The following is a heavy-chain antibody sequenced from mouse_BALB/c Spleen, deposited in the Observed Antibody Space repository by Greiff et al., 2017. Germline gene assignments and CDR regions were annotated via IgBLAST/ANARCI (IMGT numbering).Heavy chain of an antibody. J-gene: IGHJ2*01. Sequence: EVKLVESGPGLVKPSQSLSLTCTVTGYSITSDYAWNWIRQFPGNKLEWMGYISYSGSTSYNPSLKSRISITRDTSKNQFFLQLNTVTTEDTATYYCARLDAYGNPYYFDYWGQGTTLTVSS. V-gene: IGHV3-2*02. D-gene: IGHD2-1*01. CDR1: GYSITSDYA. CDR2: ISYSGST. CDR3: ARLDAYGNPYYFDY.